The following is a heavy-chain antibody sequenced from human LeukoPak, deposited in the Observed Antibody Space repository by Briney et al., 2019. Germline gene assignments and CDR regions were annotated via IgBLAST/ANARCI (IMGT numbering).Heavy chain of an antibody. CDR3: ASQAPYGSGSYRPFGY. V-gene: IGHV4-4*07. D-gene: IGHD3-10*01. Sequence: SETLSLTCTVSGGSISSYSWSWIRQPAGKGLEWIGRIYINGSTTYNPSLKSRVIISVDTSKNQFSLKLSSVTAADTAVYYCASQAPYGSGSYRPFGYWGQGTLVTVSS. J-gene: IGHJ4*02. CDR1: GGSISSYS. CDR2: IYINGST.